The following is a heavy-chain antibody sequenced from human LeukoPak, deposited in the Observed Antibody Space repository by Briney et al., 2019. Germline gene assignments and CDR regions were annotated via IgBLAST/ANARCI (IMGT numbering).Heavy chain of an antibody. CDR1: GFTFSGSA. CDR3: TRGPVYYYGSSGYYDDY. J-gene: IGHJ4*02. Sequence: GESLKLSCAASGFTFSGSAMHWVRQASGKGREWVGRIRSKANTYATAYAASVKGRFTISRDDSKNTAYLQMNSLKTEDTSVYYCTRGPVYYYGSSGYYDDYWGQGTLVTVSS. V-gene: IGHV3-73*01. D-gene: IGHD3-22*01. CDR2: IRSKANTYAT.